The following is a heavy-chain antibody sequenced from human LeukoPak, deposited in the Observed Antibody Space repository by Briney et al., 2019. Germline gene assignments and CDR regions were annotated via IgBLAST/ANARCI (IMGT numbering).Heavy chain of an antibody. CDR2: IYYSGST. Sequence: PSETLSLTCTVSGGSISSSSYYWGWIRQPPGKGLEWIGSIYYSGSTYYNPSLKSRVTISVDTSKNQFSLKLSSVTAADTAVYYCARQGEASPRPYNWFDPWGRGTLVTVSS. CDR3: ARQGEASPRPYNWFDP. J-gene: IGHJ5*02. CDR1: GGSISSSSYY. D-gene: IGHD2-2*01. V-gene: IGHV4-39*01.